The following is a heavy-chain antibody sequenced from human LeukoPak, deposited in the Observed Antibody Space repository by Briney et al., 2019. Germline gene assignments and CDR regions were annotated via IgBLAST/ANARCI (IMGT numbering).Heavy chain of an antibody. V-gene: IGHV3-7*01. CDR1: GFTFSSYW. Sequence: GGSLRLSCAASGFTFSSYWMSWVRQAPGKGLEWGADIKQDGSEKYYVDSVKGRFTISRDNAKNSLYLQMHSLRAEDKAVYYCARGRHSSSHDSYFDYWGQGTLVTVSS. CDR2: IKQDGSEK. J-gene: IGHJ4*02. CDR3: ARGRHSSSHDSYFDY. D-gene: IGHD6-13*01.